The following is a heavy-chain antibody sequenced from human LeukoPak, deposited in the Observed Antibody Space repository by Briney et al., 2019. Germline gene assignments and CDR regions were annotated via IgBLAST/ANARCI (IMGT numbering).Heavy chain of an antibody. Sequence: PSETLSLTCTVSGGSISSYYWSWIRQPPGKGLGWIGYIYYSGSTNYNPSLKSRVTISVDTSKNQFSLKLSSVTAADTAVYYCARVSTIAAAGMEYYYYGMDVWGQGTTVTVSS. V-gene: IGHV4-59*01. J-gene: IGHJ6*02. CDR1: GGSISSYY. D-gene: IGHD6-13*01. CDR3: ARVSTIAAAGMEYYYYGMDV. CDR2: IYYSGST.